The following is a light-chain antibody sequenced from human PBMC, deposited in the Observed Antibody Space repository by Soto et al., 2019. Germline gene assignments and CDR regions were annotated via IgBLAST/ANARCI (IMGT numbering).Light chain of an antibody. CDR1: SGHSSYA. V-gene: IGLV4-69*01. CDR3: QTWGTGIHVV. Sequence: QTVVTQSPSASASLGASVKLTCTLSSGHSSYAIAWHQQQPDKGPRYLMKLDSDGSHTKGDAIPDRFSGSSSGAERYLTISSLQSEDEADYYCQTWGTGIHVVFGGGTKLTVL. CDR2: LDSDGSH. J-gene: IGLJ2*01.